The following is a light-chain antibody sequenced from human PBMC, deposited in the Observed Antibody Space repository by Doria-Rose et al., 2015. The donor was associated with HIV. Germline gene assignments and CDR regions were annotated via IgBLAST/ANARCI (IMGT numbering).Light chain of an antibody. CDR2: DGS. CDR3: HQYGTSWT. CDR1: QSFSSTY. J-gene: IGKJ1*01. Sequence: TLSPGTLSLSLGERATLSCRASQSFSSTYLAWYQQKPGQAPSLLIYDGSTRATGIPDRFSASGSGTDFTLTINRLEPEDFALYYCHQYGTSWTFGQGTKVEI. V-gene: IGKV3-20*01.